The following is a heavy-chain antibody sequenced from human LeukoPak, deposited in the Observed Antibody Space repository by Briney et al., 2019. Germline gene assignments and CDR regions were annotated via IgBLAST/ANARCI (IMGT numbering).Heavy chain of an antibody. CDR2: ISGSGGST. CDR3: AKGPITQWLVPSHFDY. J-gene: IGHJ4*02. CDR1: GFTFSSYA. V-gene: IGHV3-23*01. Sequence: GGSLRLSCAASGFTFSSYAMSWVRQAPGKGLEWVSGISGSGGSTDYADSVKGRFTISRDNSKNTLYLQMNSLRAEDTAVYYCAKGPITQWLVPSHFDYWGQGTLVTVSS. D-gene: IGHD6-19*01.